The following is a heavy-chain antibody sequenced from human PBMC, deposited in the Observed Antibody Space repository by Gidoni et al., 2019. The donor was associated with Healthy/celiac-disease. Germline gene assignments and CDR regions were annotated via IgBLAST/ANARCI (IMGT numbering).Heavy chain of an antibody. Sequence: QVQLVESGGGVVQPGRSLRLSCSASGLTFSSYGMHWVRQAPGKGLEWVAVISYDGSNKYYADSVKGRFTISRDNSKNTLYLQMNSLRAEDTAVYYCARDYGGNSEAFDYWGQGTLVTVSS. CDR2: ISYDGSNK. CDR1: GLTFSSYG. V-gene: IGHV3-30*03. J-gene: IGHJ4*02. D-gene: IGHD4-17*01. CDR3: ARDYGGNSEAFDY.